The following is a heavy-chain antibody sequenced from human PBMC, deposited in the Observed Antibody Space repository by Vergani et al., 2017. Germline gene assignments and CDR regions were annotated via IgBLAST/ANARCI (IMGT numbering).Heavy chain of an antibody. Sequence: QVQLVQSGAEVKKPGASVKVSCKASGYTFTSYGISWVRQAPGQGREWMGWISAYNGNTNYAQKLQGRVTMTTDTSTSTAYMELRSLRSDDTAVYYCASGAITMGRGVSKRPYGMDVWGQGTTVTVSS. CDR2: ISAYNGNT. J-gene: IGHJ6*02. V-gene: IGHV1-18*01. CDR3: ASGAITMGRGVSKRPYGMDV. CDR1: GYTFTSYG. D-gene: IGHD3-10*01.